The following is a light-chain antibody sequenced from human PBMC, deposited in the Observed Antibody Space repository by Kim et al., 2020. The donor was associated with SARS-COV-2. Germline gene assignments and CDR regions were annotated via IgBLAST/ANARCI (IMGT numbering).Light chain of an antibody. V-gene: IGLV1-44*01. CDR3: ASWSDSLHAPV. J-gene: IGLJ3*02. CDR1: TSDIGTNT. CDR2: RND. Sequence: QSVLTQPPSASGTPGQRVTISCSGSTSDIGTNTVNWYQQLPGAAPKLLIYRNDQRPSGVPDRFSGSKSGTSASLAISGLQSEDEADYSCASWSDSLHAPVFGGGTQLTVL.